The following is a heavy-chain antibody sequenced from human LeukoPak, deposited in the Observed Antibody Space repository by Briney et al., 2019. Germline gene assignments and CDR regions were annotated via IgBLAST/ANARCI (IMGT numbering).Heavy chain of an antibody. J-gene: IGHJ6*03. D-gene: IGHD7-27*01. CDR1: GGSISSGDYY. CDR2: IYYSGST. CDR3: ARGRTGTNYYYYYMDV. V-gene: IGHV4-30-4*08. Sequence: SQTLSLTCTVSGGSISSGDYYWSWIRQPPGKGLEWIVYIYYSGSTYYNPSLQSRVTISVDTSKNQFSLKLSSVTAADTAVYYCARGRTGTNYYYYYMDVWGKGTTVTVSS.